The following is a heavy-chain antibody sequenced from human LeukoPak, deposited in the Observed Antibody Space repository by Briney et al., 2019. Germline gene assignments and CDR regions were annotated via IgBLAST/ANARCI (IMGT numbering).Heavy chain of an antibody. CDR1: GFTFSSYA. V-gene: IGHV3-30*04. Sequence: GGSLRLSCAASGFTFSSYAMHWVRQAPGKGLEWVAVISYDGSNKYYADSVKGRFTISRDNSKNTLSLQMNSLRAEDTAVYYCANLGVYSYGAYNWFDPWGQGTRDTVSS. J-gene: IGHJ5*02. CDR3: ANLGVYSYGAYNWFDP. D-gene: IGHD5-18*01. CDR2: ISYDGSNK.